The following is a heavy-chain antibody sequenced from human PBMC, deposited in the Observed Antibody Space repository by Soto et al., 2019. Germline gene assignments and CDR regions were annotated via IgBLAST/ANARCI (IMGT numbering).Heavy chain of an antibody. J-gene: IGHJ4*02. CDR1: GFTFSSYG. Sequence: PGGSLRLSCAASGFTFSSYGMHWVRQAPGKGLEWVAVIWYDGSNKYYADSVKGRFTISRDNSKNTLYLQMNSLRAEYTAVYYCARELGYCSSTSCGTLDYWGQRTMVTVSS. V-gene: IGHV3-33*01. D-gene: IGHD2-2*01. CDR2: IWYDGSNK. CDR3: ARELGYCSSTSCGTLDY.